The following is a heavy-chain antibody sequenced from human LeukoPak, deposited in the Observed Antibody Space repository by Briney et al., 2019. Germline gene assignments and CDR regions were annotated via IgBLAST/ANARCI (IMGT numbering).Heavy chain of an antibody. CDR1: GFTFSSYA. D-gene: IGHD6-6*01. CDR2: IISNGGST. V-gene: IGHV3-64*01. Sequence: GGSLRLSCAASGFTFSSYAMHWVRQAPGKGLEYVSAIISNGGSTYYANSVKGRFTISRDNSKNTLYLQMGSLRAEDMAVYYCARGRRIGSSPSYYYYYYYMDVWGKGTTVTVSS. CDR3: ARGRRIGSSPSYYYYYYYMDV. J-gene: IGHJ6*03.